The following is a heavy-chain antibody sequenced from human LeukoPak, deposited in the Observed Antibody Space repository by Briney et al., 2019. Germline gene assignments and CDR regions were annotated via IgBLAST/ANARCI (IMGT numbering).Heavy chain of an antibody. CDR1: GFTFSSYW. V-gene: IGHV3-7*01. CDR3: ARRSYGSGSYPLYYYYMDV. CDR2: IKQDGSEK. Sequence: GGSLRLSCAASGFTFSSYWMSWVRQAPGKGLEWVANIKQDGSEKYYVDSVKGRFAISRDNAKNSLYLQMNSLRAEDTAVYYCARRSYGSGSYPLYYYYMDVWGKGTTVTVSS. D-gene: IGHD3-10*01. J-gene: IGHJ6*03.